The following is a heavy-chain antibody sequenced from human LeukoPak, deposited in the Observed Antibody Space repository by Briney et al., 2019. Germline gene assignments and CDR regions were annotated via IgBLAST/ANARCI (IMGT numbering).Heavy chain of an antibody. Sequence: SETLSLTCAVSGDSISSGYYWGWIRQPPGKGLEWIGSIYHSGSTYYNPSLKSRVTISVDTSKNQFSLKLSSVTAADTAVYYCARHYYGSPLDYWGQGTLVTVSS. CDR3: ARHYYGSPLDY. V-gene: IGHV4-38-2*01. D-gene: IGHD3-10*01. J-gene: IGHJ4*02. CDR1: GDSISSGYY. CDR2: IYHSGST.